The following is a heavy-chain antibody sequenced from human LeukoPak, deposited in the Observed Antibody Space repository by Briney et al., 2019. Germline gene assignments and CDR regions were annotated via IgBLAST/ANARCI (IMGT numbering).Heavy chain of an antibody. V-gene: IGHV3-9*01. CDR1: GFTFDDCA. CDR2: ISWNGNSI. CDR3: TKDQGDY. J-gene: IGHJ4*02. Sequence: GGSLRLSCAASGFTFDDCAMHWVRQAPGKGLEWVSGISWNGNSIVYADSVEGRFTISRDNAKNSLYLEMNGLRAEDTAFYYCTKDQGDYWGQGTLVTVSS.